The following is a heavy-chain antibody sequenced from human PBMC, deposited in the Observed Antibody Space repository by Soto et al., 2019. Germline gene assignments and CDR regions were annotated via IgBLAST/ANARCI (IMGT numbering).Heavy chain of an antibody. CDR1: GFTFDDYA. CDR3: AALLTGCSSTSCYAGLSFWNV. J-gene: IGHJ6*04. D-gene: IGHD2-2*01. Sequence: GGSLRLSCAASGFTFDDYAMHWVRQAPGKGLEWVSGISWNSGSIGYADSVKGRFTISRDNAKNSLYLQMNSLRAEDTALYYCAALLTGCSSTSCYAGLSFWNVWGKGTTVTVSS. CDR2: ISWNSGSI. V-gene: IGHV3-9*01.